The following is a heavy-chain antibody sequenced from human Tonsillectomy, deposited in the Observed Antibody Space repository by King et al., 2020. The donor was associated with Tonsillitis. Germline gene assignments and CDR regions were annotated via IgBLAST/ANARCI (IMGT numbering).Heavy chain of an antibody. J-gene: IGHJ6*02. V-gene: IGHV3-13*01. Sequence: VQLVESGGGLVQPGGSLTLSCAASGFTFSSYDMHWVRQATGQGLEWVSSIGTDGDTYYPGSVKGRFTISRENAKNSLYLQMNSLRAGDTAVYYCAREPKGYYYGMDVWGQGTTVTVSS. CDR2: IGTDGDT. CDR3: AREPKGYYYGMDV. CDR1: GFTFSSYD.